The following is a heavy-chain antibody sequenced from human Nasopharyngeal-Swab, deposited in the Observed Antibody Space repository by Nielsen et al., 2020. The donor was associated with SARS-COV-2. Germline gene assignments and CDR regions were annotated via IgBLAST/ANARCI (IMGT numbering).Heavy chain of an antibody. Sequence: ASVKVSCKASGYTFTGYYMHWVRQAPGQGLEWMGWINPNSGGTNYAQKFQGRVTMTRDTSNSTAYMELSRLRSDDTAVYYCARVVATIFNYYYYGMDVWGQGTTVTVSS. D-gene: IGHD5-12*01. J-gene: IGHJ6*02. V-gene: IGHV1-2*02. CDR2: INPNSGGT. CDR3: ARVVATIFNYYYYGMDV. CDR1: GYTFTGYY.